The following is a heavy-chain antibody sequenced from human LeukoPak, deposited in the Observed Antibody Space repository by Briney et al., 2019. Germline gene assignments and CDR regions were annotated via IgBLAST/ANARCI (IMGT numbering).Heavy chain of an antibody. CDR2: IYESGST. J-gene: IGHJ4*02. D-gene: IGHD3-22*01. V-gene: IGHV4-59*01. CDR1: GGSISGYY. CDR3: ARDLYDHDSSGYYEF. Sequence: RSETLSLTCTVSGGSISGYYWSWIRQPPGKALEWIGYIYESGSTDYNPSLKSRVTISRDTSKNQVSLKLTSVTTADTAVYYCARDLYDHDSSGYYEFWGQGTLVTVSS.